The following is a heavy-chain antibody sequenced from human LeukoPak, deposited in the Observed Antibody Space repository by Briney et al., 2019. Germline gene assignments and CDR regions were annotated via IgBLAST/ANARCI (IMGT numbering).Heavy chain of an antibody. CDR1: GFTFNRYA. V-gene: IGHV3-64*01. Sequence: GRSLRLSCAASGFTFNRYAIHWVRQAPGKGLEYVSAISSNGDSTYYANSVKGRFTTSRDNSKNTLELQMGSLRAEDMAVYYCARGLRGVTTCFDCWGQGTLVTVSS. CDR3: ARGLRGVTTCFDC. D-gene: IGHD4-17*01. J-gene: IGHJ4*02. CDR2: ISSNGDST.